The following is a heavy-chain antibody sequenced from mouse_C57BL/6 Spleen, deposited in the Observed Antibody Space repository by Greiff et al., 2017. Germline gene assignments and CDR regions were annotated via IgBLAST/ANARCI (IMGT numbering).Heavy chain of an antibody. D-gene: IGHD2-4*01. Sequence: VQLQQSGPGLVQPSQSLSITCTVSGFSLTSYGVHWVRQSPGKGLEWLGVIWRGGSTDYNAAFMSRLSITKDNSTSQFFFKMNSLQADYTAIYYCAKRGDYDEFAYWGKGTLVTVSA. CDR1: GFSLTSYG. J-gene: IGHJ3*01. CDR3: AKRGDYDEFAY. V-gene: IGHV2-5*01. CDR2: IWRGGST.